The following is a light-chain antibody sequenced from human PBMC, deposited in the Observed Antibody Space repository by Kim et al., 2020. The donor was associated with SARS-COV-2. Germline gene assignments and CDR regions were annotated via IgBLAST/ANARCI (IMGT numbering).Light chain of an antibody. CDR3: NSRDSSGNHQV. CDR1: SLRSYY. J-gene: IGLJ1*01. Sequence: LTQDPAVSVALGQTVRITCQGDSLRSYYASWYQQKPGQAPVLVIYGKNNRPSGIPDRFSGSSSGNTASLTITGAQAEDEADYYCNSRDSSGNHQVFGTGTKVTVL. V-gene: IGLV3-19*01. CDR2: GKN.